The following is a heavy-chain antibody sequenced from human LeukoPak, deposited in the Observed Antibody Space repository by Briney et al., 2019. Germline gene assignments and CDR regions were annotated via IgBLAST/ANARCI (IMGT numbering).Heavy chain of an antibody. D-gene: IGHD5-24*01. CDR1: GGTFSSYA. J-gene: IGHJ4*02. Sequence: ASVKVSCKASGGTFSSYAISWVRQAPGQGLEWMGGIIPIFGTANYAQKFQGRVTITTDESSTTAYMELSSLRSEDTAFYYCATTSVRDGFNYFDYWGQGTLVRVSS. CDR3: ATTSVRDGFNYFDY. CDR2: IIPIFGTA. V-gene: IGHV1-69*05.